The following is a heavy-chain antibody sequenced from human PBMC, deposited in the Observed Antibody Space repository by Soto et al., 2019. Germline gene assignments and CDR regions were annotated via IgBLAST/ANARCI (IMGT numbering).Heavy chain of an antibody. CDR3: AGGDYGDYGGDYYYMDV. CDR1: GYTFTGYY. J-gene: IGHJ6*03. CDR2: INPNSGGT. V-gene: IGHV1-2*04. D-gene: IGHD4-17*01. Sequence: ASVKVSCKASGYTFTGYYMHWVRQAPGQGLEWMGWINPNSGGTNYAQKFQGWVTMTRDTSISTAYMELSRLRSDDTAVYYCAGGDYGDYGGDYYYMDVWGKGTTVTVPS.